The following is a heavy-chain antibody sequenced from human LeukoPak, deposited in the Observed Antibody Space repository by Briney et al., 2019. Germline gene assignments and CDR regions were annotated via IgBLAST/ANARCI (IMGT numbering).Heavy chain of an antibody. CDR2: IKQDGSEK. V-gene: IGHV3-7*01. Sequence: GGSLRPSCAASGFTFSSYWMSWVRQAPGKGLEWVANIKQDGSEKYYVDSVKGRFTISRDNAKNSLYLQMNSLRAEDTAVYYCARYCSSTSCYLSYYYYGMDVWGQGTTVTVSS. D-gene: IGHD2-2*01. CDR1: GFTFSSYW. CDR3: ARYCSSTSCYLSYYYYGMDV. J-gene: IGHJ6*02.